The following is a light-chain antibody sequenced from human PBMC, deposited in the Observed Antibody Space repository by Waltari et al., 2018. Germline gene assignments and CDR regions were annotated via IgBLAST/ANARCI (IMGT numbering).Light chain of an antibody. CDR3: QQYSSYSRT. Sequence: EIQMTQSPSTQSASVGDRVTITCRARQIISTWLAWYQQKPGKAPKLPIYKASSLESGVTSSFSGSGSGTEFTLTISSLQPDDFATYFCQQYSSYSRTFGQGTKVEIK. CDR1: QIISTW. CDR2: KAS. V-gene: IGKV1-5*03. J-gene: IGKJ1*01.